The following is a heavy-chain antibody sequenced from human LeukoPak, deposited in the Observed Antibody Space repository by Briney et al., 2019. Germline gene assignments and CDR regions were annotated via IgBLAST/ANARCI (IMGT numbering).Heavy chain of an antibody. J-gene: IGHJ4*02. Sequence: GGSLRLSCAASGFTFSSYSMNWVRQAPGKGLEWVSSISSSSSYIYYADSVKGRFTISRDNAKNSLFLQMNSLRAEDTAVYYCARGPLIAAAGTWWGQGTLVTVSS. CDR1: GFTFSSYS. V-gene: IGHV3-21*04. CDR3: ARGPLIAAAGTW. CDR2: ISSSSSYI. D-gene: IGHD6-13*01.